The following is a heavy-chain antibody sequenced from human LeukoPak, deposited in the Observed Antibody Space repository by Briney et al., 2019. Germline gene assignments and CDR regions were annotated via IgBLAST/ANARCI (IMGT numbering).Heavy chain of an antibody. Sequence: SETLSLTCAVYGGSFSGYYWSWIRQPPGKGLEWIGEINHSGSTNYNPSLKGRVTISVDTSKNQFSLKLSSVTAADTAVYYCARAHYYGSGSPYYWGQGTLVTVSS. CDR2: INHSGST. V-gene: IGHV4-34*01. J-gene: IGHJ4*02. CDR3: ARAHYYGSGSPYY. D-gene: IGHD3-10*01. CDR1: GGSFSGYY.